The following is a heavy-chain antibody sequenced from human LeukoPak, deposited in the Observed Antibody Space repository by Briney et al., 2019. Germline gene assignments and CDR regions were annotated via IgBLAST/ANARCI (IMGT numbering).Heavy chain of an antibody. V-gene: IGHV4-30-2*01. CDR2: IYHSGST. CDR3: ARAGDSSGYYYFDY. Sequence: PSETLSLICAVSGVSISSGGYSWSWIRQPPGKGLEWIGYIYHSGSTYYNPSLKSRVTISVDRSKNQFSLKLSSVTAADTAVYYCARAGDSSGYYYFDYWGQGTLVTVSS. D-gene: IGHD3-22*01. J-gene: IGHJ4*02. CDR1: GVSISSGGYS.